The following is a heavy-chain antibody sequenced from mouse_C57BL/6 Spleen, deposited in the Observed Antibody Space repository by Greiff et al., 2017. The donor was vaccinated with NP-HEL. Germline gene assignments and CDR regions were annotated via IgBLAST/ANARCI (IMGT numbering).Heavy chain of an antibody. D-gene: IGHD2-10*02. J-gene: IGHJ2*01. CDR2: MSDGGSYT. V-gene: IGHV5-4*01. Sequence: EVQVVESGGGLVKPGGSLKLSCAASGFTFSSYAMSWVRQTPEKRLEWVATMSDGGSYTYYPDNVKGRFTISRDNAKNNLYLQMSHLKSEDTAMYYCARDRGYGNPFDYWGQGTTLTVSS. CDR3: ARDRGYGNPFDY. CDR1: GFTFSSYA.